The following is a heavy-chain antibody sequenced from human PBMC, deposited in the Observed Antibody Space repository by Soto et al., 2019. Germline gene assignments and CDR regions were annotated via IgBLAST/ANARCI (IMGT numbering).Heavy chain of an antibody. CDR2: ISGSGGST. D-gene: IGHD6-13*01. V-gene: IGHV3-23*01. J-gene: IGHJ4*02. CDR1: GFTFSNYA. Sequence: EVQLLESGGGLVQPGGSLRLSCAASGFTFSNYAVTWVRQAPGKGLEWVSTISGSGGSTYYADSVKGRFTISRDNSTNTLYLQMNSLRAEDTAVYYCAKDQGSSWYEIDYWGQGPLVTVSS. CDR3: AKDQGSSWYEIDY.